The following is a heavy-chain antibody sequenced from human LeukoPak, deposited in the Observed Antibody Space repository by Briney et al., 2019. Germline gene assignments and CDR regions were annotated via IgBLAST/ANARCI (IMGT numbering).Heavy chain of an antibody. CDR1: GFPFSSYW. V-gene: IGHV3-7*01. CDR2: VKQDGSDK. Sequence: GSLRLSCAASGFPFSSYWMSWVRQAPGKGLEWVANVKQDGSDKYYVDSVKGRFTMSRDNAKNSLYLQMNSLRAEDTAVYYCARDGYGFDYWGQGTLVTVSS. D-gene: IGHD5-12*01. J-gene: IGHJ4*02. CDR3: ARDGYGFDY.